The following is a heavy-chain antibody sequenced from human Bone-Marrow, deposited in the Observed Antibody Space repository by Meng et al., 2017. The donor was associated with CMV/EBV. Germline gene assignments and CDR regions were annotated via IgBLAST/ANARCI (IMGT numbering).Heavy chain of an antibody. V-gene: IGHV1-2*02. CDR1: GYTFTGYY. D-gene: IGHD3-22*01. Sequence: QVQLVQSGAEVKKPGASVKVPCKAPGYTFTGYYMHWVRQAPGQGLEWMGWINPNSGGTNYAQKFQGRVTMTRDTSISTAYMELSRLRSDDTAVYYCAREMDYYDSSGYYYFDYWGQVTLGTVSS. CDR2: INPNSGGT. CDR3: AREMDYYDSSGYYYFDY. J-gene: IGHJ4*02.